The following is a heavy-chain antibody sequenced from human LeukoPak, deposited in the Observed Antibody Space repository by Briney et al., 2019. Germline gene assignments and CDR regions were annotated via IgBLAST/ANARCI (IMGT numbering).Heavy chain of an antibody. J-gene: IGHJ4*02. CDR1: GYTFTSYG. Sequence: ASVKVSCKASGYTFTSYGISWVRQAPGQGLEWMGWISAYNGNTNYAQKLQGRVTMTTDTSTSTAYMELRSLRSDDTAVYYCAATTTVVTPEDYWGQGTLVTVSS. CDR3: AATTTVVTPEDY. D-gene: IGHD4-23*01. CDR2: ISAYNGNT. V-gene: IGHV1-18*01.